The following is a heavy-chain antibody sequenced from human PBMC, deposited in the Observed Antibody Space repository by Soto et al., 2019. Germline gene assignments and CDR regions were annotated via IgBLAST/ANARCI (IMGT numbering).Heavy chain of an antibody. CDR1: GYSFTSYW. V-gene: IGHV5-51*01. CDR3: ARQLAAAGTHDYYYYGMDV. Sequence: GESLKIPCKGSGYSFTSYWIGWVRQMPGKGLEWMGIIYPGDSDTRYSPSFQGQVTISADKSISTAYLQWSSLKASDTAMYYCARQLAAAGTHDYYYYGMDVWGQGTTVTVSS. CDR2: IYPGDSDT. D-gene: IGHD6-13*01. J-gene: IGHJ6*02.